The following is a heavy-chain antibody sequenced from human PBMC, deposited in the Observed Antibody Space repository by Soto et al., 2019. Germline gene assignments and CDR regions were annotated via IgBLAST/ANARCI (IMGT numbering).Heavy chain of an antibody. D-gene: IGHD1-1*01. CDR3: AAGGTRWLQPPFDY. CDR2: FDPEDGEI. J-gene: IGHJ4*02. V-gene: IGHV1-24*01. Sequence: QVQLVQSGAEVKKPGASVKVSCKVSGYTLTEFSLHWVRQAPGKGLEWMGGFDPEDGEIIYAQNFQGRVTMTEDTATDTAYLELSSLRSEDTAMYYCAAGGTRWLQPPFDYWGQGTLVTVSS. CDR1: GYTLTEFS.